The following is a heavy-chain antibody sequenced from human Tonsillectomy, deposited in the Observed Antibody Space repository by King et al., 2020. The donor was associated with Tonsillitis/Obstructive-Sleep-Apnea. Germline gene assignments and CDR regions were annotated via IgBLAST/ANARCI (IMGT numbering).Heavy chain of an antibody. CDR3: ARDFEWLRRGYYYYYYMDV. V-gene: IGHV1-2*06. Sequence: QLVQSGAEVKKPGASVKVSCKASGYTFTGYYMHWVRQAPGQGLEWMGRINPNSGGTNYAQKFQGRVTMTRDTSISTAYMERSRLRSDDTAVYYCARDFEWLRRGYYYYYYMDVWGKGTTVTVSS. J-gene: IGHJ6*03. CDR1: GYTFTGYY. CDR2: INPNSGGT. D-gene: IGHD5-12*01.